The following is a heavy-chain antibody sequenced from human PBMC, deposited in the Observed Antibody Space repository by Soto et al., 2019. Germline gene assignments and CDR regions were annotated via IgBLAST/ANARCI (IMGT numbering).Heavy chain of an antibody. CDR1: GFSLSTSGVG. D-gene: IGHD5-18*01. J-gene: IGHJ6*02. CDR3: AHSEWDTAMDRYYYSYGMDV. Sequence: QITLKESGPTLVKPTQTLTLTCTFSGFSLSTSGVGVGWIRQPPGKALEWLALIYWDDDKRYSPSLKSRLTTTKDTPXXQXVXXMTNMDPVDTATYYCAHSEWDTAMDRYYYSYGMDVWGQGTTVTVSS. V-gene: IGHV2-5*02. CDR2: IYWDDDK.